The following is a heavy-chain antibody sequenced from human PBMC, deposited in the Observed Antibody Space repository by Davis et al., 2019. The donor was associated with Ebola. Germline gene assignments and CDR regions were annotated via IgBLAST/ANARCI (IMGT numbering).Heavy chain of an antibody. CDR3: ARVSYCSGGSCRMFDY. Sequence: PSETLSLTCTVSGGSISSSSYYWGWIRQPPGKGLEWIGSIYHSGSTYYNPSLKSRVTISVDTSKNQFSLKLSSVTAADTAVYYCARVSYCSGGSCRMFDYWGQGTLVTVSS. CDR1: GGSISSSSYY. D-gene: IGHD2-15*01. V-gene: IGHV4-39*07. J-gene: IGHJ4*02. CDR2: IYHSGST.